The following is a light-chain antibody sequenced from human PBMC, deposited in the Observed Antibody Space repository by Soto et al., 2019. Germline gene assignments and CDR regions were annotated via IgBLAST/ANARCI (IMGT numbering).Light chain of an antibody. Sequence: DIQMTQSPSSLSASAGDRVTIVCRASQDIGKFLNWCQQRPGESPRLLIYDAPRLAEGVPSRFSGNASETDFTLTINSPQLEDIATYYCQQADNLPVTFGGGTKVEIK. V-gene: IGKV1-33*01. CDR2: DAP. J-gene: IGKJ4*01. CDR1: QDIGKF. CDR3: QQADNLPVT.